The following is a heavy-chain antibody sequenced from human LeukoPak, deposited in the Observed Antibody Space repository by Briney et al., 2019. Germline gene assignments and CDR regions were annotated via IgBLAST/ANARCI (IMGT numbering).Heavy chain of an antibody. CDR2: ISGSGGST. V-gene: IGHV3-23*01. Sequence: PGGSLRLSCAATGFTFSSYAMSLVRQAPGKGLEWVSAISGSGGSTYYADSVKGRFTISRDNSKNTLYLQMNSLRAEDTAVYYCAKGTASSYGSGSYSTEDYFDYWGQGTLVTVSS. J-gene: IGHJ4*02. D-gene: IGHD3-10*01. CDR3: AKGTASSYGSGSYSTEDYFDY. CDR1: GFTFSSYA.